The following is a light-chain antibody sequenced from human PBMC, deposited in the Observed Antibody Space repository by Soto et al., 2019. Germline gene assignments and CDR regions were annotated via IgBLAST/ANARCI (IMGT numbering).Light chain of an antibody. V-gene: IGLV7-43*01. CDR1: TGAVTSGYY. J-gene: IGLJ1*01. CDR2: STN. CDR3: LLYFGGAPV. Sequence: QAVVTQDPSLTVSPGGTVTLTCASSTGAVTSGYYPNWFQQKPGQAPRALIYSTNNKYSWTPARFSGSLLGGKAALTLSRVQPEDEAKYYCLLYFGGAPVFGTGTKLTVL.